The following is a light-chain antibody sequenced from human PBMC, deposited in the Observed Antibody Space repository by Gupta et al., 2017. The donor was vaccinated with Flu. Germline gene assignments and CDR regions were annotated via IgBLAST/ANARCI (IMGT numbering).Light chain of an antibody. Sequence: AIHMTQSPSSLSASVGDRVTITCRASQGIRNDLGWYQQKPGKAPKLLIYAASRVKSGVPSRFSGSGSGTDFTLTISSRQPEDFATYYCPQQNNSPGTFGQGTKVEIK. CDR2: AAS. CDR1: QGIRND. V-gene: IGKV1-6*01. CDR3: PQQNNSPGT. J-gene: IGKJ1*01.